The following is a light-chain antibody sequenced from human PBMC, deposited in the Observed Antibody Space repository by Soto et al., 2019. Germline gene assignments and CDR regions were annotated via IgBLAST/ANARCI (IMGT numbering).Light chain of an antibody. J-gene: IGLJ1*01. CDR3: SSYAGTDYV. V-gene: IGLV2-8*01. Sequence: QSVLTQPPSASGSPGQSVTISCTGTSSDVGDYNYVSWYQQHPGKAPKLMIYEVSKRPSGVPDRFSGSKSGNTASLTVSGLQAEDEADYYCSSYAGTDYVFGTGTQLTVL. CDR2: EVS. CDR1: SSDVGDYNY.